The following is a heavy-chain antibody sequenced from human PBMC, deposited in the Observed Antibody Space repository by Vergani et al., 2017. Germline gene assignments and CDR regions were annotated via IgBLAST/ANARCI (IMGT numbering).Heavy chain of an antibody. CDR3: ARDGCSGDCFWGSIDY. CDR2: SSAYNGNT. D-gene: IGHD2-21*02. V-gene: IGHV1-18*01. Sequence: QVQLVQSGAEVKKPGASVKVSCKASGYTFTSYGISWVRQAPGQGLEWMGWSSAYNGNTNYAQKLQGRVTMTTDTSTSTAYMELRSLRSDDPAVYYCARDGCSGDCFWGSIDYWGQGTLVTVSS. CDR1: GYTFTSYG. J-gene: IGHJ4*02.